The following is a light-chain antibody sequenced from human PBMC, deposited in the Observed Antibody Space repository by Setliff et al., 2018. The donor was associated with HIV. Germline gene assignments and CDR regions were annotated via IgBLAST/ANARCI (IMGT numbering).Light chain of an antibody. CDR3: ASYAGDGVHDIYV. CDR2: ELS. V-gene: IGLV2-8*01. Sequence: QSALPQPPSASGSPGQSVAISRTGTSSDIGSHNHVSWYQQYPGKAPKLMIYELSQRPSGVPDRFSGSKSGNTASLTVSGLQAEDEADYYCASYAGDGVHDIYVFGTGTKVTVL. CDR1: SSDIGSHNH. J-gene: IGLJ1*01.